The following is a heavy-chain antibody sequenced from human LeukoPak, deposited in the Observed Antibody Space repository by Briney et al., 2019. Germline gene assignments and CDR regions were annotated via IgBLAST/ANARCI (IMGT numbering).Heavy chain of an antibody. V-gene: IGHV4-59*08. CDR2: TYYSGST. Sequence: SETLSLTCTVSGGSISSYYWSWIRQPPGKGLEWIGYTYYSGSTNYNPSLKSRVTISVDTSKNQFSLKLSSVTAADTAVYYCARSSLMTTPPYYYYGMDVWGQGTTVTVSS. CDR3: ARSSLMTTPPYYYYGMDV. CDR1: GGSISSYY. J-gene: IGHJ6*02. D-gene: IGHD4-11*01.